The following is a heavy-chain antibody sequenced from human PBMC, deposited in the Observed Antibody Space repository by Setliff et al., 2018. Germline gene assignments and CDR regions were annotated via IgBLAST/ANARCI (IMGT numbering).Heavy chain of an antibody. CDR3: ARRALRTIFPAAGEFDS. CDR2: IYYSGST. Sequence: SETLSLTCTVSGGSISSSSYYWGWIRQPPGKGLEWIGSIYYSGSTYYNPSLKSRVTISVDTSKNQFSLKLSSVTAADTAVYYCARRALRTIFPAAGEFDSWGQGTLVTVSS. CDR1: GGSISSSSYY. J-gene: IGHJ5*01. V-gene: IGHV4-39*01. D-gene: IGHD3-3*01.